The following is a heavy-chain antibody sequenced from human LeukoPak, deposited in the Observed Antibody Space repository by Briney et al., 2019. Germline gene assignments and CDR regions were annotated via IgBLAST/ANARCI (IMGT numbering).Heavy chain of an antibody. V-gene: IGHV3-13*01. D-gene: IGHD3-10*01. CDR1: GFTFSRYD. CDR3: ARDVGSIGFDI. CDR2: IGTSDDT. J-gene: IGHJ3*02. Sequence: GGSLRLSCAASGFTFSRYDMHWVRQATGKGLEWVSAIGTSDDTYYADSLKDRFIISREDAKNSLYLQMNSLRAGDTAVYYCARDVGSIGFDIWGHGTMVTVSS.